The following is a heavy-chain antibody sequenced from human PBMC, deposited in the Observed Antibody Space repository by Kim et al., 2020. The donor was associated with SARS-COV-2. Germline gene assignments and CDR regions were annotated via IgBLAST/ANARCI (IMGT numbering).Heavy chain of an antibody. CDR2: ISYDGSNK. Sequence: GGSLRLSCAASGFTFSSYAMHWVRQAPGKGLEWVAVISYDGSNKYYADSVKGRFTISRDNSKNTLYLQMNSLRAEDTAVYYCARDTGAVAGMRGDWFDPGGEGALVTVSS. V-gene: IGHV3-30*04. D-gene: IGHD6-19*01. CDR3: ARDTGAVAGMRGDWFDP. J-gene: IGHJ5*02. CDR1: GFTFSSYA.